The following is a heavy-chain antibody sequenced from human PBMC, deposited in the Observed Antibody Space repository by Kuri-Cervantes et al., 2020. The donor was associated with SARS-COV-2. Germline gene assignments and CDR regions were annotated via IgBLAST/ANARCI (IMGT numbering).Heavy chain of an antibody. D-gene: IGHD3-22*01. Sequence: GGSLRLSCAASGFTFSTYRMHWIRQAPGKGLEYVSAITSDGDTTFYADSVKGRFTISRDNAKNTLYLQMNSLRAEDTAVYYCAREGYYYDSTEANREGINAFDIWGQGTMVTVSS. V-gene: IGHV3-64*02. CDR3: AREGYYYDSTEANREGINAFDI. J-gene: IGHJ3*02. CDR2: ITSDGDTT. CDR1: GFTFSTYR.